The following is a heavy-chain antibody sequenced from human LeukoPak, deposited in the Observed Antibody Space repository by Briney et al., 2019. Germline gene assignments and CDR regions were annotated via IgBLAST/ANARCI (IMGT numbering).Heavy chain of an antibody. CDR1: GFTFSSNA. CDR3: AKTVGYSTGWGDYFDY. CDR2: VSGSGSST. D-gene: IGHD5-24*01. V-gene: IGHV3-23*01. J-gene: IGHJ4*02. Sequence: PGGSLRLSCAASGFTFSSNAMSWVRQAPGKGLEWVSAVSGSGSSTHYADSVKGRFAISRDNSKNTLYLQMNSLRAEDTAVYYCAKTVGYSTGWGDYFDYWGQGTLVTVS.